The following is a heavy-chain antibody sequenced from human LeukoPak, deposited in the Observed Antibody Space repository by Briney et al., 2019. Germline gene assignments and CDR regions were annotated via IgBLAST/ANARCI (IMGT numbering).Heavy chain of an antibody. CDR1: GFTFSIHN. Sequence: GGSLRLSCAASGFTFSIHNMNWVRQAPGKGLEWVSSISSSGFYIYYADSVQGRFTISRDNSKNTLYLQMNSLRAEDTAVYYCAKDETWWELNSWGPGNLGTASS. D-gene: IGHD3-10*01. V-gene: IGHV3-21*01. J-gene: IGHJ4*02. CDR3: AKDETWWELNS. CDR2: ISSSGFYI.